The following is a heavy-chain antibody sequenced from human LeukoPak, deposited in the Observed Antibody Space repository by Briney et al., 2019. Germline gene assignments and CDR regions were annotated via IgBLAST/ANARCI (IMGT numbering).Heavy chain of an antibody. V-gene: IGHV4-34*01. Sequence: SETLSLTCAVYGGSFSGYYWSWSRQPPGKGLEWIGEINHSGSTNYNPSLKSRVTISVDTSKNQFSLKLSSVTAADTAVYYCARLYYRVKLFDYWGQGTLVTVSS. D-gene: IGHD1-14*01. CDR2: INHSGST. CDR3: ARLYYRVKLFDY. CDR1: GGSFSGYY. J-gene: IGHJ4*02.